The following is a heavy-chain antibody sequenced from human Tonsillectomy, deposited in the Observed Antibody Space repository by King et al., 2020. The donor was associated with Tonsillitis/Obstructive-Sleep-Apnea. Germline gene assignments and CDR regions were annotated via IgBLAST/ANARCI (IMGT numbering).Heavy chain of an antibody. V-gene: IGHV4-34*12. D-gene: IGHD2/OR15-2a*01. CDR3: ARVRHSINHYYYMDV. J-gene: IGHJ6*03. CDR2: IFHSGST. CDR1: GGSFSGYS. Sequence: VQLPQWGAGLLKPSETLSLTCAVYGGSFSGYSWSWIRQPPGKGLEWIGEIFHSGSTNYNPSLKSRVTMSVDTSKNQFSLQLSSVTAADTAVYYCARVRHSINHYYYMDVWGKGTTVTVSS.